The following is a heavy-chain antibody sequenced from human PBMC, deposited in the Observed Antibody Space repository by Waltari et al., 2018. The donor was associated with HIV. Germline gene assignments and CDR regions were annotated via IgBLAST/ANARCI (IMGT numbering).Heavy chain of an antibody. V-gene: IGHV4-39*01. CDR1: GGSISSSSYH. J-gene: IGHJ5*02. D-gene: IGHD3-10*01. CDR3: ARHVPILHFGSGSYLNWFDP. CDR2: IYYSGST. Sequence: QLQLQESGPGLVKPSETLSLTCTVSGGSISSSSYHWGWIRQPPGKGLEWIGSIYYSGSTYYNPSLKSRVTISVDTSKNQFSLKLSSVTAADTAVYYCARHVPILHFGSGSYLNWFDPWGQGTLVTVSS.